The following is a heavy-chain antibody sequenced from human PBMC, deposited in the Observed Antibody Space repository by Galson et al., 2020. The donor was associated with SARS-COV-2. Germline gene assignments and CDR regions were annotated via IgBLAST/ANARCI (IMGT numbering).Heavy chain of an antibody. CDR2: ISAYTGNT. CDR1: GYTFTSYG. D-gene: IGHD2-2*01. V-gene: IGHV1-18*01. J-gene: IGHJ6*02. CDR3: ARGEYCSSSSCYASHYYYYYGMDV. Sequence: ASVKVSCKASGYTFTSYGISWVRQAPGQGLEWMGWISAYTGNTNYAQKLQGRVTMTTDTSTSTAYMELRSLRSDDTAVYYCARGEYCSSSSCYASHYYYYYGMDVWGQGTTVTVSS.